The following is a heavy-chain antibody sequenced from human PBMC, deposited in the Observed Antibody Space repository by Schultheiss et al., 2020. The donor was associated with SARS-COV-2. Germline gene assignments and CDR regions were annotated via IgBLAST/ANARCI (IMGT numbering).Heavy chain of an antibody. CDR2: MNPNSGNT. Sequence: ASVKVSCKASGYTFTSYDINWVRQATGQGLEWMGWMNPNSGNTGYAQKFQGRVTMTRNTSISTAYMELSSLRSDDTAVYYCARLYYYDSRSNYYYYYGMDVWGQGTTVTVSS. J-gene: IGHJ6*02. D-gene: IGHD3-22*01. CDR3: ARLYYYDSRSNYYYYYGMDV. CDR1: GYTFTSYD. V-gene: IGHV1-8*01.